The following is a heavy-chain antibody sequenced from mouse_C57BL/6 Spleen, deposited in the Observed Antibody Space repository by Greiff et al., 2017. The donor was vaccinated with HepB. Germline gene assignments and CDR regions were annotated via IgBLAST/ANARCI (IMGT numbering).Heavy chain of an antibody. CDR3: AREGGYYNFDY. J-gene: IGHJ2*01. CDR1: GYSITSGYY. Sequence: EVQRVESGPGLVKPSQSLSLTCSVTGYSITSGYYCNWIRQFPGNKLEWMGYISYDGSNNYNPSLKNRISITRDTSKNQFFLKLNSVTTEDTATYYCAREGGYYNFDYWGQGTTLTVSS. D-gene: IGHD2-3*01. V-gene: IGHV3-6*01. CDR2: ISYDGSN.